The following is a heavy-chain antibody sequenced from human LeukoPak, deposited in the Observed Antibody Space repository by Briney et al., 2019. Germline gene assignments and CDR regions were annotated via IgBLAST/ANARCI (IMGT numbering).Heavy chain of an antibody. V-gene: IGHV4-31*03. J-gene: IGHJ4*02. CDR3: ARDFLYSSSSQ. CDR1: GGSISSGGYY. CDR2: IYYSGST. D-gene: IGHD6-6*01. Sequence: IPSETLSLTCTVSGGSISSGGYYWSWIRQHPGKGLEWIGYIYYSGSTYYNPSLKSRVTISVDTSKNQFSLKLSSVTAADTAVYYCARDFLYSSSSQWGQGTLVTVYS.